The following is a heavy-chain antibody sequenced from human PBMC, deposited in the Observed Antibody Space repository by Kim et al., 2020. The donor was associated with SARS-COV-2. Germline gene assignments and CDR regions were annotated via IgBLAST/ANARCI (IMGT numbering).Heavy chain of an antibody. D-gene: IGHD6-6*01. CDR1: GFTFSDFY. Sequence: GGSLRLSCTASGFTFSDFYMSWIRQPPGKGLEWISYISSSNIYTNYPDSVKGRFTISRDNAKNSLYLQMNSMSAEDTAAYYCARTAAREDSIHDYGLAV. CDR2: ISSSNIYT. CDR3: ARTAAREDSIHDYGLAV. V-gene: IGHV3-11*03. J-gene: IGHJ6*01.